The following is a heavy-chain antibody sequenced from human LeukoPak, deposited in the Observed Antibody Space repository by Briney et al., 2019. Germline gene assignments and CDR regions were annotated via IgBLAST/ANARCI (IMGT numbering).Heavy chain of an antibody. J-gene: IGHJ2*01. Sequence: SETLSLTCTVSGGSVSSYYWSWIRQPPGKGLEWIGYIYNSERTKYNSSLESRVTISVDTSENQFFLKLSSVTAADTAVYYCARFHSGPSGWYVLWYFDLWGRGTLFTVSS. CDR2: IYNSERT. D-gene: IGHD6-19*01. CDR1: GGSVSSYY. V-gene: IGHV4-4*09. CDR3: ARFHSGPSGWYVLWYFDL.